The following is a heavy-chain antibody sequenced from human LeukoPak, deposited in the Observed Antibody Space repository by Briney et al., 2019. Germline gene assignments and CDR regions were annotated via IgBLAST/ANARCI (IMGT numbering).Heavy chain of an antibody. D-gene: IGHD6-19*01. Sequence: VSVKVSCKASGYSFTDYFLYWVRQAPGQGLEWMGRINPDAGDTNYAQTFQGRITMTRDTSISTAYMELSSLKSDDTAVYYCARLSTATRHWLAASDIWGQGTVVTVSS. CDR2: INPDAGDT. J-gene: IGHJ3*02. V-gene: IGHV1-2*06. CDR3: ARLSTATRHWLAASDI. CDR1: GYSFTDYF.